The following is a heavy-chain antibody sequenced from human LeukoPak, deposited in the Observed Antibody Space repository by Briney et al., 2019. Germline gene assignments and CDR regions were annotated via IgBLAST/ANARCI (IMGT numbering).Heavy chain of an antibody. CDR3: ARSIGPPDI. CDR1: GGSISSSSYY. D-gene: IGHD2-21*01. V-gene: IGHV4-39*07. Sequence: PSETLSLTCTVSGGSISSSSYYWGWIRQPPGKGLEWIGSTYYSGSTYYNPSLKSRVTISVDTSKNQFSLKLSSVTAADTAVYYCARSIGPPDIWGQGTMVTVSS. J-gene: IGHJ3*02. CDR2: TYYSGST.